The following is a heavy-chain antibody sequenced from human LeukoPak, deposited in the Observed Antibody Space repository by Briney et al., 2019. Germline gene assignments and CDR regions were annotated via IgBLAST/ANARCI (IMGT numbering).Heavy chain of an antibody. V-gene: IGHV3-30*02. CDR1: GFTFSSYG. D-gene: IGHD6-19*01. Sequence: PGGSLRLSCAASGFTFSSYGMHWVRQAPGKGLEWVAFIRDDGSNEYYADSVKGRFTISRDNSKNTLYLQMNSLRAEDTAVYYCAKDPMIAVAGTFGFKNRNYYYYGMDVWGQGTTVTVSS. J-gene: IGHJ6*02. CDR2: IRDDGSNE. CDR3: AKDPMIAVAGTFGFKNRNYYYYGMDV.